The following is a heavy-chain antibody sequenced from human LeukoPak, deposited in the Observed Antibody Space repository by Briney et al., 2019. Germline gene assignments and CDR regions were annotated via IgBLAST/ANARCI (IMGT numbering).Heavy chain of an antibody. CDR1: GFTFSSYA. D-gene: IGHD3-9*01. CDR2: ISYDGSNK. CDR3: ARDSRYFDWLPYYYYGMDV. Sequence: GSLRLSCAASGFTFSSYAMHWVRQAPGKGLEWVAVISYDGSNKYYADSVKGRFTISRDNSKNTLYLQMNSLRAEDTAVYYCARDSRYFDWLPYYYYGMDVWGQGTTVTVSS. J-gene: IGHJ6*02. V-gene: IGHV3-30*04.